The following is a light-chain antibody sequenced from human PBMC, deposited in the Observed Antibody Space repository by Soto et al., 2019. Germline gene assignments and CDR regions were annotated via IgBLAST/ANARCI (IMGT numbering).Light chain of an antibody. V-gene: IGKV1-39*01. CDR2: AAS. J-gene: IGKJ1*01. CDR1: QGISSY. CDR3: QKSDSITWT. Sequence: DIQMTQSPSSLSASVGDSVTITCRASQGISSYLNWYQQKPGKAPKLLIYAASSLQRGVPSRFSGSGSGSDFTLTISSLQPEDFATYYCQKSDSITWTFGRGTQVEIK.